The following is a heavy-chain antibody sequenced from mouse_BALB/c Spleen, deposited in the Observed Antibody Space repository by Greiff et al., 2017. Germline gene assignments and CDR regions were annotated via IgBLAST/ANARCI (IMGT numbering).Heavy chain of an antibody. CDR2: INPSTGYT. D-gene: IGHD1-1*01. CDR3: ARSLLLRGAMDY. Sequence: VQLQESGAELAKPGASVKMSCKASGYTFTSYWMHWVKQRPGQGLEWIGYINPSTGYTEYNQKFKDKATLTADKSSSTAYMQLSSLTSEDSAVYYCARSLLLRGAMDYWGQGTSVTVSS. J-gene: IGHJ4*01. CDR1: GYTFTSYW. V-gene: IGHV1-7*01.